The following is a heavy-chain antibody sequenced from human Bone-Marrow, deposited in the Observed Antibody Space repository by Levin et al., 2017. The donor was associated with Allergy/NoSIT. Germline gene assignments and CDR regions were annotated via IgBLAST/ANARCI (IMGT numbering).Heavy chain of an antibody. J-gene: IGHJ4*02. D-gene: IGHD4-17*01. Sequence: GESLKISCIASGFTFRTYPMHWVRQAPGKGLEWVAAISSDGTRTYYADSVKARFTFSRDNSKNTVYLQMDSLRPEDTAVYYCTRDNGYGDLFDYWGQGTLVTVSS. CDR1: GFTFRTYP. CDR2: ISSDGTRT. CDR3: TRDNGYGDLFDY. V-gene: IGHV3-30-3*01.